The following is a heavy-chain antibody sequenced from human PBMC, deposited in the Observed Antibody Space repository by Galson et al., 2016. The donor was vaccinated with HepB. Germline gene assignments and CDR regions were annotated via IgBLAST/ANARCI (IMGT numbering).Heavy chain of an antibody. J-gene: IGHJ3*02. CDR3: AREGRVPSDAFDI. CDR1: GLTVSNND. Sequence: SLRLSCAASGLTVSNNDMTWVRQAPGKGLEWVSSIHSGGSTYYADSVKGRFTISRDNSKNTLYLQMKTLRAEDTAVYFCAREGRVPSDAFDIWGQGTMVTVSS. D-gene: IGHD2-2*01. V-gene: IGHV3-53*01. CDR2: IHSGGST.